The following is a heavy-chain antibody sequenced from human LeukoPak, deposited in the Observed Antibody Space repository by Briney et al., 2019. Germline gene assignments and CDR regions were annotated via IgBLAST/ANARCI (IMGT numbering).Heavy chain of an antibody. V-gene: IGHV1-8*03. CDR3: ATYPSGEVAGGKYYDYLWGTFRYAAWFDP. J-gene: IGHJ5*02. D-gene: IGHD3-16*02. CDR1: GYTFTSYD. CDR2: MNPNSGDT. Sequence: VASVKVSCKASGYTFTSYDINWVRQATGQGLEWMGWMNPNSGDTGYAQKFQGRVTITRNASISTAYMELSSLRSEDTAVYYCATYPSGEVAGGKYYDYLWGTFRYAAWFDPWGQGTLVTVSS.